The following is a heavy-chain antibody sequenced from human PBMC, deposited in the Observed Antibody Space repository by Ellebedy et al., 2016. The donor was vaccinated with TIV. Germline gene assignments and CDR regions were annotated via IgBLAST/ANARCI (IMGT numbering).Heavy chain of an antibody. CDR3: ARTNYDFWSGHTLDY. CDR2: INAGNGNT. J-gene: IGHJ4*02. Sequence: AASVKVSCKASGYTFTTYSMHWVRQAPGQRLECMGWINAGNGNTKYSQKFQGRVTITRDTSASTAYREVSSLRSEDTAVYYCARTNYDFWSGHTLDYWGQGTLVTVSS. V-gene: IGHV1-3*01. CDR1: GYTFTTYS. D-gene: IGHD3-3*01.